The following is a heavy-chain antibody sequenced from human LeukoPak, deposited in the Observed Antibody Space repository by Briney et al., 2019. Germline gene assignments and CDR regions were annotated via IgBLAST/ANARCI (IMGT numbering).Heavy chain of an antibody. Sequence: GGSLRLSCAASGFTFDDYGMSWVRQAPGKGLEWVSSISSSSSYIYYADSVKGRFTISRDNAKNSLYLQMNSLRAEDTAVYYCAKRGAEVGTTIAPGDYWGQGSLVTVSS. CDR3: AKRGAEVGTTIAPGDY. CDR1: GFTFDDYG. V-gene: IGHV3-21*04. J-gene: IGHJ4*02. D-gene: IGHD1-26*01. CDR2: ISSSSSYI.